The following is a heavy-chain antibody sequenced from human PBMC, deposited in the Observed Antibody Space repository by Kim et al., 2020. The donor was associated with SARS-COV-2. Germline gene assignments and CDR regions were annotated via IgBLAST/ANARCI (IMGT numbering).Heavy chain of an antibody. CDR1: GFTFDDYA. CDR2: ISWNSGSI. Sequence: GGSLRLSCAASGFTFDDYAMHWVRQAPGKGLEWVSGISWNSGSIGYADSVKGRFTISRDNAKNSLYLQMNSLRAEDTALYYCAKVNSGYTFGYGFDPWGQGTLVTVSS. D-gene: IGHD3-16*01. J-gene: IGHJ5*02. V-gene: IGHV3-9*01. CDR3: AKVNSGYTFGYGFDP.